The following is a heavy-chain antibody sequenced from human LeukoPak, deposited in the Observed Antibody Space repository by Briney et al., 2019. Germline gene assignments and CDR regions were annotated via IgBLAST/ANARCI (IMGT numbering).Heavy chain of an antibody. J-gene: IGHJ6*03. CDR2: ISTSAGTI. CDR3: ARGGFATSYYYYYMDV. Sequence: PGGSLRLSCAASGFTFSTYTMNWVRQAPGKGLEWVSYISTSAGTIYYTDSVKGRFTISRDDAKNSLYLQMNSLRAEDTAVYYCARGGFATSYYYYYMDVWGKGTTVTVSS. CDR1: GFTFSTYT. V-gene: IGHV3-48*01.